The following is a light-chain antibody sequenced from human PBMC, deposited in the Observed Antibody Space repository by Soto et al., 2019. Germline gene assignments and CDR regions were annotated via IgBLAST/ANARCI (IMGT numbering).Light chain of an antibody. CDR3: SSYTSSSTVV. Sequence: QSALTQPASVSGSPGQSITISCTGTSSDVGGYNYVSWYQHHPGKAPKLLIYDVNNRPSGVSDRFSGSKSGNTASLTISGVQTEDEDDYYCSSYTSSSTVVFGGGTKVTVL. V-gene: IGLV2-14*01. CDR2: DVN. CDR1: SSDVGGYNY. J-gene: IGLJ2*01.